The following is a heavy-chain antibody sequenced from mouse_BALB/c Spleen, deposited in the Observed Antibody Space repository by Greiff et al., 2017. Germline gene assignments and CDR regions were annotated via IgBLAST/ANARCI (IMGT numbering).Heavy chain of an antibody. CDR3: ARPYQYYYAMDY. CDR2: ISSGSSTI. Sequence: EVHLVESGGGLVQPGGSRKLSCAASGFTFSSFGMHWVRQAPEKGLEWVAYISSGSSTIYYADTVKGRFTISRDNPKNTLFLQMSSLRSEDTAMYYCARPYQYYYAMDYWGQGTSVTVSS. V-gene: IGHV5-17*02. CDR1: GFTFSSFG. J-gene: IGHJ4*01.